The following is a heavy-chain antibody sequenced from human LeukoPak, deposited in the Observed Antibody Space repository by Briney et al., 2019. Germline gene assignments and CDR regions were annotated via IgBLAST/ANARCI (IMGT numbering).Heavy chain of an antibody. CDR1: GYTLTSYV. V-gene: IGHV7-4-1*02. CDR2: INTNTGKS. CDR3: ARGGSEYAFWSVQRSNWFDP. D-gene: IGHD3-3*01. J-gene: IGHJ5*02. Sequence: ASVKVSCKASGYTLTSYVMNWVRQAPGQGLEWVGWINTNTGKSTYAQGFTGRFVFSLDTSVSTTYLQINSLKAEDTAVYYCARGGSEYAFWSVQRSNWFDPWGQGTLITVSS.